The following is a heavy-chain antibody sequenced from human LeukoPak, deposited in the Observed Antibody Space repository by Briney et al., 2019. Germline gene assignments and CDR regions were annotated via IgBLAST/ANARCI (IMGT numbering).Heavy chain of an antibody. Sequence: PSETLSLTCTVSGGSIGGYYWSWIRQPPGKGLEWIGYIYYSGSTYYNPSLKSRVTISVDTSKNQFSLKLSSVTAADTAVYYCARGPPDIVVVPAAPGGFDPWGQGTLVTVSS. V-gene: IGHV4-30-4*08. CDR2: IYYSGST. CDR3: ARGPPDIVVVPAAPGGFDP. CDR1: GGSIGGYY. J-gene: IGHJ5*02. D-gene: IGHD2-2*01.